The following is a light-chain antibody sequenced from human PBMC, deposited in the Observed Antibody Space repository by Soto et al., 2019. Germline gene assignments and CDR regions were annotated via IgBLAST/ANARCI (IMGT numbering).Light chain of an antibody. J-gene: IGKJ2*01. CDR1: QSISSW. CDR2: KAS. CDR3: QQYNSLHT. Sequence: DIQMTQSPSTLSASVGDRVTITCRASQSISSWLAWYQQKPGKAPKLLIYKASSLESGVPSRFSGSGSGTGFTLTISSLQPDDFATYFCQQYNSLHTFGQGTKLEIK. V-gene: IGKV1-5*03.